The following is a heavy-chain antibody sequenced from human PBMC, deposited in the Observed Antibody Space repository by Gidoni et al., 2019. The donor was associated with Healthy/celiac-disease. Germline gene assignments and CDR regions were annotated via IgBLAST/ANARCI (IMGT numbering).Heavy chain of an antibody. D-gene: IGHD6-25*01. CDR3: VVPIWRLTIAALDGMDV. Sequence: EVQLVQSGAEVKKPGESLTISFKGSGYSFTRYWIGWVRQMPGKGLEGMGIIYPGYSDTRYSPSCQGQVTISADKSISTAYLQWSSLKASDTAMYYCVVPIWRLTIAALDGMDVWGQGTTVTVSS. CDR2: IYPGYSDT. J-gene: IGHJ6*02. CDR1: GYSFTRYW. V-gene: IGHV5-51*03.